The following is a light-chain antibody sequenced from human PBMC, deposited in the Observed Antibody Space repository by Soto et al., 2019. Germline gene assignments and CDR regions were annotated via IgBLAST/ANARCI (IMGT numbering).Light chain of an antibody. CDR3: SSYTSSSTLVV. J-gene: IGLJ2*01. CDR1: SSDVGGYNY. Sequence: QSALTQPASVSGSPGQSITISCTGTSSDVGGYNYVSWYQQLPGKAPKLIIYEVSYRPSGVSNRFSGSKSGNTASLTISGLQAEDEADYYCSSYTSSSTLVVFAGGTKLTVL. V-gene: IGLV2-14*01. CDR2: EVS.